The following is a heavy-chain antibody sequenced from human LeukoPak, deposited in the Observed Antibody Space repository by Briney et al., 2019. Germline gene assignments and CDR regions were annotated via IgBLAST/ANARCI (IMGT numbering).Heavy chain of an antibody. CDR3: AELGITMIGGV. CDR1: GFTFSSYE. V-gene: IGHV3-48*03. D-gene: IGHD3-10*02. CDR2: ISSSGSTI. Sequence: GGSLRFSCAASGFTFSSYEMNWVRQAPGKGLEGVSYISSSGSTIYYADSVKGRFTISRDNAKNSLYLQMNSLRAEDTAVYYCAELGITMIGGVWGKGTTVTISS. J-gene: IGHJ6*04.